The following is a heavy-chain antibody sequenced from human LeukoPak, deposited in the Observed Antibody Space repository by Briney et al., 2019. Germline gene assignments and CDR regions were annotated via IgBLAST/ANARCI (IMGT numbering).Heavy chain of an antibody. Sequence: SVKVSCKASGGTFSSYAISWVRQAPGPELEWMGRIIPILGITNYAQKFQGRVTITADKSTSTAYMELSSLRSDDTAVYYCARGHSSGWLGEAFDLWGPGTMVTVSS. V-gene: IGHV1-69*04. CDR1: GGTFSSYA. CDR2: IIPILGIT. J-gene: IGHJ3*01. D-gene: IGHD6-19*01. CDR3: ARGHSSGWLGEAFDL.